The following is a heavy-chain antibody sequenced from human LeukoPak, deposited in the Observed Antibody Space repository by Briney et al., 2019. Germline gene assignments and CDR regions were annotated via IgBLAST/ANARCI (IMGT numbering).Heavy chain of an antibody. Sequence: ASVKVSCKASGYTFTGYYMQWVRQAPGQGLEWMGWISPNSGGTNYAQKFQGRVTMTRDTSISTAYMELSRLRSDDTAVYYCASFGIVGATGYFDYWGQGTLVTVSS. D-gene: IGHD1-26*01. V-gene: IGHV1-2*02. J-gene: IGHJ4*02. CDR1: GYTFTGYY. CDR2: ISPNSGGT. CDR3: ASFGIVGATGYFDY.